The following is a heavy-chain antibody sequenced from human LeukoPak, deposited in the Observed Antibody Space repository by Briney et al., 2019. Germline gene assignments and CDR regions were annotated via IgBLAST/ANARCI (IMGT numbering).Heavy chain of an antibody. CDR3: AKGIAAVDDAFDI. V-gene: IGHV3-23*01. J-gene: IGHJ3*02. CDR1: GFTVSSNY. CDR2: ISGSGGST. Sequence: GGSLRLSCAASGFTVSSNYMSWVRQAPGKGLEWVSAISGSGGSTYYADSVKGRFTISRDNSKNTLYLQMNSLRAEDTAVYYCAKGIAAVDDAFDIWGQGTMVTVSS. D-gene: IGHD6-13*01.